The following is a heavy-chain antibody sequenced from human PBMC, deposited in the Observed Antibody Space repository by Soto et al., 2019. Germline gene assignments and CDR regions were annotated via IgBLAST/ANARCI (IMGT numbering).Heavy chain of an antibody. CDR3: AGDFGGNDEVSGAAFDY. CDR1: GGSISSGGYY. Sequence: QVQLQESGPGLVKPSQTLSLTCTVSGGSISSGGYYWSWIRQHPGKGLEWIGYIYYSGSTYYTPSLISRVTITVDTSKNRFCLNLSSVTAADTAVYYCAGDFGGNDEVSGAAFDYWGQGTLVTVSS. J-gene: IGHJ4*02. CDR2: IYYSGST. V-gene: IGHV4-31*03. D-gene: IGHD1-1*01.